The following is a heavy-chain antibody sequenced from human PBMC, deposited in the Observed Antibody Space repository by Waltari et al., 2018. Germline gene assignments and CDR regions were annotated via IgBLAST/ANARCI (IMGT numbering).Heavy chain of an antibody. CDR2: IRYDRSDK. CDR1: GFTFTPFG. V-gene: IGHV3-30*02. CDR3: ATQASPRTSYYFDY. Sequence: QVQLVESGGGVVQPGGSLRLSCAASGFTFTPFGMHWVRQAPGKGLQWVTSIRYDRSDKWYADSVKGRFTISRDDSKNTLYLQMNSLSIEDTAVYYCATQASPRTSYYFDYWGQGTLVTVSS. D-gene: IGHD6-6*01. J-gene: IGHJ4*02.